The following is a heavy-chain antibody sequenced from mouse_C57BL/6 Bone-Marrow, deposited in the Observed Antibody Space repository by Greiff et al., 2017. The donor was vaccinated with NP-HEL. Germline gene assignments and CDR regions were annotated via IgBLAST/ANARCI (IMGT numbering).Heavy chain of an antibody. Sequence: EVQGVESGPGLVKPSQTVFLTCTVTGISITTGNYRWSWIRQFPGNKLEWIGYIYYSGAITYNPSLTSRTTITRDTPKTQFFLEMTSLTAEDTATYYCAREFLLRSGGYFDGWGTGTTVTVAS. CDR1: GISITTGNYR. CDR3: AREFLLRSGGYFDG. V-gene: IGHV3-5*01. CDR2: IYYSGAI. D-gene: IGHD1-1*01. J-gene: IGHJ1*03.